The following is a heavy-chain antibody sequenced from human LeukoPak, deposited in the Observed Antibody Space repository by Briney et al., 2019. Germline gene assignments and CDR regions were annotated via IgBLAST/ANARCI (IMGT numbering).Heavy chain of an antibody. CDR3: AKQRGRDSGY. CDR2: IYYHGST. V-gene: IGHV4-61*05. J-gene: IGHJ4*02. Sequence: PSETLSLTCTVSGGSISSSSYYWGWIRQPPGKGLEWIGYIYYHGSTTYNPSLKSRVTMSADTSRNQFSLQLSSVTAADTAVYFCAKQRGRDSGYWGQGTLVTVSS. CDR1: GGSISSSSYY. D-gene: IGHD1/OR15-1a*01.